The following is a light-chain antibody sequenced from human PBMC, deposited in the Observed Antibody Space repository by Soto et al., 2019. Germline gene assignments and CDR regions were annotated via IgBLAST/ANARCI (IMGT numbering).Light chain of an antibody. CDR1: QSVSTYY. V-gene: IGKV3-20*01. J-gene: IGKJ4*01. CDR2: GAS. Sequence: EIVLTQSPGTLSLSPGERATLSCRASQSVSTYYLAWYQQKPGQPPRLLIYGASSRATGNPDRFSGSGSGTAFTLTISRLEPEDFAVYYCQQYGSSPPLSFGGGTKVEIK. CDR3: QQYGSSPPLS.